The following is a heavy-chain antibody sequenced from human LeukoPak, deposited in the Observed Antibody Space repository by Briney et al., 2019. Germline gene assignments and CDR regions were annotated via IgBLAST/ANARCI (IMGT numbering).Heavy chain of an antibody. J-gene: IGHJ4*02. D-gene: IGHD6-19*01. CDR3: ARQHGGWYNFDY. Sequence: SETLSLTCTVSGGSISSYYWSWIRQPPGKALEWIGYIYYSGNTNYNPSLNSRVTISVDTSKNQFSLNLSSVTAADTAVYYCARQHGGWYNFDYWGQGTLVTVSS. V-gene: IGHV4-59*01. CDR1: GGSISSYY. CDR2: IYYSGNT.